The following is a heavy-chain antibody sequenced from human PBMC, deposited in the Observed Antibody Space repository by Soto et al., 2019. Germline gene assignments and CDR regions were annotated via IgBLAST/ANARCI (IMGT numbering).Heavy chain of an antibody. CDR2: IGGSGAGT. CDR3: AGGGGIAVAGTHLDY. V-gene: IGHV3-23*01. Sequence: EVQLLESGGGLVQPGGSLRLSCAASGFTFSSYAMSWVRQAPGKGLEWVSGIGGSGAGTNYADSVKGRFTISRDNSKNTLYLQMSSLRAEDTAVYYCAGGGGIAVAGTHLDYWGQGTLVTVSS. J-gene: IGHJ4*02. D-gene: IGHD6-19*01. CDR1: GFTFSSYA.